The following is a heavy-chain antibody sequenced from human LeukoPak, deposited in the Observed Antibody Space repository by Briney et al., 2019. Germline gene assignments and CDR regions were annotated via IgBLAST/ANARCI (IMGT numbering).Heavy chain of an antibody. D-gene: IGHD2-2*02. CDR2: IDPSDSYT. CDR3: ASSYCSSTSCYINWFDP. V-gene: IGHV5-10-1*01. CDR1: GYSFTSYW. J-gene: IGHJ5*02. Sequence: GESLRISCKGSGYSFTSYWISWVRQMPGKGLEWMGRIDPSDSYTNYSPSFQGHVTISADKSISTAYLQWSSLKASDTAMYYCASSYCSSTSCYINWFDPWGQGTLATVSS.